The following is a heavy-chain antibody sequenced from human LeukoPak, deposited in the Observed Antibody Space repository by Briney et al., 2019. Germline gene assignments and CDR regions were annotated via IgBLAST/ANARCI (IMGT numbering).Heavy chain of an antibody. CDR3: VRHSNWGFDY. Sequence: GESLKISCKGSGYSFTNYWIGWVRQMPGKGLEWMGIIYPGNSDTRYSPFFQGQVTLSADKSISTAYLRWSTLKASDTAMYYCVRHSNWGFDYWDQGTLVTVSS. J-gene: IGHJ4*02. V-gene: IGHV5-51*01. CDR1: GYSFTNYW. CDR2: IYPGNSDT. D-gene: IGHD7-27*01.